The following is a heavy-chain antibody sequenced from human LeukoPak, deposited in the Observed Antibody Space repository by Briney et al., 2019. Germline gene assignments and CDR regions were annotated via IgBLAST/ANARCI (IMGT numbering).Heavy chain of an antibody. J-gene: IGHJ4*02. D-gene: IGHD2-15*01. CDR2: INKDGSEK. CDR3: ARDSGPLDS. CDR1: GFTFSSYW. V-gene: IGHV3-7*01. Sequence: PGGSLRLSCTTSGFTFSSYWMSWVRQAPGKGLEWVANINKDGSEKHYVDSMKGRFTISRDNAKNSLHLQMISLRGEDTAVYYCARDSGPLDSWGQGTLVTVSS.